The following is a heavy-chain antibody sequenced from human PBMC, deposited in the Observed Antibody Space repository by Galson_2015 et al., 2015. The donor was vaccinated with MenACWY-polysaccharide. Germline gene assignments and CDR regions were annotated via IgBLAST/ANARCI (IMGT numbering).Heavy chain of an antibody. CDR3: AEGFGSFDF. J-gene: IGHJ4*02. V-gene: IGHV3-23*01. D-gene: IGHD1-26*01. CDR2: FSGTDDNT. CDR1: GFPFSRYA. Sequence: SLRLSCAAAGFPFSRYAMTWGRQAPGKGLEPVSTFSGTDDNTYYAASVKGRFTISRDNSKNTLYLQMNSLRAEDTAIYYCAEGFGSFDFWGQGTLVTVSS.